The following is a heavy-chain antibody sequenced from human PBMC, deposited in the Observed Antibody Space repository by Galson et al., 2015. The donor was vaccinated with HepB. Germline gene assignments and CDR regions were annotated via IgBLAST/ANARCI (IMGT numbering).Heavy chain of an antibody. J-gene: IGHJ6*02. Sequence: SVKVSCKASGYTFTSYYMHWVRQAPGQGLEWMGIINPSGGSTSYAQKLQGRVTMTRDTSTSTVYMELSSLRSEDTAVYYCARDSQHIVVVTYYYGMDVWGQGTTVTVSS. D-gene: IGHD2-21*02. CDR3: ARDSQHIVVVTYYYGMDV. CDR2: INPSGGST. V-gene: IGHV1-46*04. CDR1: GYTFTSYY.